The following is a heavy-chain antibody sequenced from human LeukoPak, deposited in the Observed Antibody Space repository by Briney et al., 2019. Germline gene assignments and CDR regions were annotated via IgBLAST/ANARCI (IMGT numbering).Heavy chain of an antibody. V-gene: IGHV4-59*01. J-gene: IGHJ6*04. Sequence: SETLSLTCTVSGGSISSYYWSWIRQPSGKGLEWIGYIYYSGSTNYNPSLKSRVTISVDTSKNQFSLKLSSVTAADTAVYYCARRKWEGGFTTDVWGKGTTVTVSS. D-gene: IGHD1-26*01. CDR2: IYYSGST. CDR3: ARRKWEGGFTTDV. CDR1: GGSISSYY.